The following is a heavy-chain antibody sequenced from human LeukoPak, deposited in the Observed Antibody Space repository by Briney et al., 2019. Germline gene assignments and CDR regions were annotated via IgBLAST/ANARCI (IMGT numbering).Heavy chain of an antibody. CDR3: ANGANSGSYFED. CDR2: MYTSGRT. J-gene: IGHJ4*02. D-gene: IGHD1-26*01. V-gene: IGHV4-4*07. Sequence: SETLSLTCTVSGGSISSYYWSWVRQPAGKGLEWIGRMYTSGRTDYNPSLKSRVTLSADTSKNQFSLKLSSVTAGDTAVYYCANGANSGSYFEDWGQGTLVTVSS. CDR1: GGSISSYY.